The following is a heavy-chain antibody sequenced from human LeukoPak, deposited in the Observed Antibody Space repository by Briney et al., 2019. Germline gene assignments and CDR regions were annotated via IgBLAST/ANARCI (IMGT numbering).Heavy chain of an antibody. D-gene: IGHD1-26*01. CDR3: TRDPPTRY. CDR2: IRNKADGGTP. J-gene: IGHJ4*02. V-gene: IGHV3-49*03. CDR1: GFTFGDYT. Sequence: PGGSLRLSCTASGFTFGDYTMTWIRQAPGKGLEWVGFIRNKADGGTPEHAASVKGRFTISRDDSKNIAYLQMNSLKTDDTAVYYCTRDPPTRYWGQGTLVSVSS.